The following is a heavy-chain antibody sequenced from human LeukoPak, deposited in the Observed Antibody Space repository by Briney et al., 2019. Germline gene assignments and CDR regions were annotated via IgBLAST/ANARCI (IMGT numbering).Heavy chain of an antibody. V-gene: IGHV1-18*01. J-gene: IGHJ4*02. D-gene: IGHD5-24*01. CDR2: ISAYNGNT. CDR1: ASTFTSSG. CDR3: AILPWQRAEIARIGRRGDYLDY. Sequence: APVKVSCKCYASTFTSSGNWMHRHAPGQGLEWMGWISAYNGNTNYAQKLQGRVTMTTDTSTSTAYVELMCLRSEDAAVYYCAILPWQRAEIARIGRRGDYLDYWGQGTLVTVSS.